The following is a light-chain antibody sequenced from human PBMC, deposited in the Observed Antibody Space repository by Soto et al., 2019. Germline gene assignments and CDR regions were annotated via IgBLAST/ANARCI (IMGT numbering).Light chain of an antibody. CDR3: KEYSSSPLS. V-gene: IGKV3-20*01. J-gene: IGKJ4*02. CDR2: SAT. Sequence: ENVLTQSPGTLSLSPGERATLSCRASQSVSSSYLAWYQQRPGQAPRLVIYSATSRATGIPARFSGSGSRTDFALAISSRETDDFELYYCKEYSSSPLSFREGTEVDIK. CDR1: QSVSSSY.